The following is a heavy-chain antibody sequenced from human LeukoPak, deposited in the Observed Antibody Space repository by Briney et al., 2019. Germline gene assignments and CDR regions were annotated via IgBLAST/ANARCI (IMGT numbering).Heavy chain of an antibody. CDR1: GFTFSSYS. CDR2: ISSDSTYI. D-gene: IGHD4-17*01. J-gene: IGHJ4*02. V-gene: IGHV3-21*01. CDR3: ARDYYGDYYFDF. Sequence: GGSLRLFCAASGFTFSSYSMNWVRQAPGKGLEWVSSISSDSTYINYADSVKGRFTISRDNAKNSLYLQMNCLRDEDTAVYYCARDYYGDYYFDFWGQGTLVTVSS.